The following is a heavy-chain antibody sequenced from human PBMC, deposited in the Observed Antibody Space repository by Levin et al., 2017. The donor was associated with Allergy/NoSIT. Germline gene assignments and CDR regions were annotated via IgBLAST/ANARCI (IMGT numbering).Heavy chain of an antibody. V-gene: IGHV2-5*02. CDR3: VNQNTRQTGAKYYYFYYMDV. CDR2: IYWDDDK. Sequence: SGPTLVKPTQTLTLTCSFSGFSLDTSGVGVGWIRQPPGKAPEWLALIYWDDDKRYSPSLKSRLTITKDTSKNQVVLTMTTMDPVDTATYYCVNQNTRQTGAKYYYFYYMDVWGKGTTVTVSS. CDR1: GFSLDTSGVG. J-gene: IGHJ6*03. D-gene: IGHD1-14*01.